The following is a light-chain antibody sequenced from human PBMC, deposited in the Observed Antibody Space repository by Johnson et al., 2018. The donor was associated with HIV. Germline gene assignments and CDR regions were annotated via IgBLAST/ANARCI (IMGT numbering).Light chain of an antibody. J-gene: IGLJ1*01. V-gene: IGLV1-51*01. Sequence: QSVLTQPPSVSAAPGQKVTISCSGSSSNIGRNYVSWYQQLPGTAPKLLIFDNNKRPSGIPDRFSASKSGTSATLGITGLQTGDEADYFCGTWDTILQTFVFGTGTEVSVL. CDR3: GTWDTILQTFV. CDR1: SSNIGRNY. CDR2: DNN.